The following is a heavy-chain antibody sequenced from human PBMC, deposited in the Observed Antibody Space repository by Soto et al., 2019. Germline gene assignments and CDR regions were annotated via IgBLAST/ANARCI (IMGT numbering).Heavy chain of an antibody. Sequence: QVQLQESGPGLVKPSGTLSLTCAVSSGSISSSNWWSWVRQPPGKGLEGIGEMYHSGSTNYNPSLKSRVTLSVDKSKNQFSLKLSSVTAADTAVYYCARKCSSTSCRHFDYWGQGTLVTVSS. CDR2: MYHSGST. CDR1: SGSISSSNW. CDR3: ARKCSSTSCRHFDY. V-gene: IGHV4-4*02. J-gene: IGHJ4*02. D-gene: IGHD2-2*01.